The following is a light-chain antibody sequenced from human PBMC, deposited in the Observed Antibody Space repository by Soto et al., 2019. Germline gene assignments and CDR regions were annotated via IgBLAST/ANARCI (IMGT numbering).Light chain of an antibody. V-gene: IGKV3-20*01. CDR2: GAS. J-gene: IGKJ1*01. Sequence: EIVLTQSPVTLSLSPGERATLSCRASQSVNSNYLAWYQHKPGRAPRLLIYGASNRATGIPDRFGGSGSGTDFTLIISRLEPGDFAVYYCQQYATSPWTFGQGTKVDIK. CDR3: QQYATSPWT. CDR1: QSVNSNY.